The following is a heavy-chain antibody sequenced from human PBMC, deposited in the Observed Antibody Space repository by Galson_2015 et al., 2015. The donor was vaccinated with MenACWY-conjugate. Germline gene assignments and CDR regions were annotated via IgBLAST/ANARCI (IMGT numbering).Heavy chain of an antibody. CDR1: GGSISSYY. J-gene: IGHJ6*03. Sequence: TLSLTCTVSGGSISSYYWSWLRQPPGKGLEWIGYIYYSGSTNYNPSLKSRVTISVDTSKNQFSLKLSSVTAADTAVYYCARITYYYDSSGYPEDPASTYMDVWGKGTTVTVSS. D-gene: IGHD3-22*01. V-gene: IGHV4-59*01. CDR2: IYYSGST. CDR3: ARITYYYDSSGYPEDPASTYMDV.